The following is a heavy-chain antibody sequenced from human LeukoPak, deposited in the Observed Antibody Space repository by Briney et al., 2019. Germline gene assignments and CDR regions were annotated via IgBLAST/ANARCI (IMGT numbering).Heavy chain of an antibody. D-gene: IGHD6-13*01. CDR2: MNPNSGNT. Sequence: ASVKVSCKASGYTFTSYDINWVRQATGQGLEWMGWMNPNSGNTGYAQKFQGRVTMTRNTSISTAYMELSSLRSEDTAVYYCARGDSSSWYILNYYYYMDVWGKGTTVTVSS. CDR3: ARGDSSSWYILNYYYYMDV. J-gene: IGHJ6*03. V-gene: IGHV1-8*01. CDR1: GYTFTSYD.